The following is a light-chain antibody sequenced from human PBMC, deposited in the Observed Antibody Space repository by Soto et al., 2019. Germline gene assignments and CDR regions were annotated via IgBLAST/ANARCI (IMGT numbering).Light chain of an antibody. J-gene: IGKJ2*01. CDR1: QSVLYSSNNKNY. Sequence: DIVMTQSQDSLAVSLGERATINCKSSQSVLYSSNNKNYLAWYQQKPGQPPKLLIYWASARESGVPDRFSGRGSGTDVTLTIRSLKSDDVEVYYCQQYSNTPPPTFGKGTKLEIK. CDR2: WAS. CDR3: QQYSNTPPPT. V-gene: IGKV4-1*01.